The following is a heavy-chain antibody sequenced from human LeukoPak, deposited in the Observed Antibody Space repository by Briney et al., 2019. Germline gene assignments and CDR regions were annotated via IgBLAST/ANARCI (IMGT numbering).Heavy chain of an antibody. J-gene: IGHJ4*02. CDR2: ISSSGSTI. Sequence: PGGSLRLSCAASGFTFSSYAMNWVRQAPGKGLEWVSYISSSGSTIYYADSVKGQFTISRDNSKNTVYLQMNSLRAEDTAVYYCAKSGIGGLRGGYFDYWGQGTLVTVSS. CDR1: GFTFSSYA. D-gene: IGHD4-17*01. CDR3: AKSGIGGLRGGYFDY. V-gene: IGHV3-48*03.